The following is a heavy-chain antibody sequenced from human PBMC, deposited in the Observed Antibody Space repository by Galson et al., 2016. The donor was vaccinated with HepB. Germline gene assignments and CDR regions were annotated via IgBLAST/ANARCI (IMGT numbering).Heavy chain of an antibody. J-gene: IGHJ4*02. CDR2: FYYSGIT. CDR1: GDSVSGTYY. CDR3: ARGGDDYSGYYALD. V-gene: IGHV4-61*01. D-gene: IGHD5-12*01. Sequence: SETLSLTCTVSGDSVSGTYYWSWIRQPPGKGLEWIGYFYYSGITNYSPSLRSRVTISIVTSKNQFSLRLKSVTAADTAVYYCARGGDDYSGYYALDWGQGTLVTVSS.